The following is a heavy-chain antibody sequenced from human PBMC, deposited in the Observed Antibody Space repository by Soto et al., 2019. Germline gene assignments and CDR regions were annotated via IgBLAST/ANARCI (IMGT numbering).Heavy chain of an antibody. CDR1: GYTFSGYY. CDR3: ARSNRMGATTKYYYYGMDV. J-gene: IGHJ6*02. CDR2: INPNSGGT. V-gene: IGHV1-2*04. Sequence: ASVKVSCKAFGYTFSGYYIHWVRQAPGQGLEWMGWINPNSGGTNYAQKFQGWVTMTRDTSINTAYMELSRLRSEDTAVYYCARSNRMGATTKYYYYGMDVWGQGTTVTVSS. D-gene: IGHD1-26*01.